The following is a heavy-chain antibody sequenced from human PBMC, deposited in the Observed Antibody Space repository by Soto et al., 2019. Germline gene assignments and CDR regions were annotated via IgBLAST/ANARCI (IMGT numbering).Heavy chain of an antibody. CDR2: ISSDGDIT. CDR1: GFTFGEYS. CDR3: VKVSTFYDILTGYYSTNVFDP. Sequence: PVGSLRLSCSASGFTFGEYSVHWVSQDQGKGLQYVSTISSDGDITYYADSVKGRFTISRDNSKNTLYLQMNSLRPEDTAVYYCVKVSTFYDILTGYYSTNVFDPWGQGTLVTVSS. V-gene: IGHV3-64D*06. J-gene: IGHJ5*02. D-gene: IGHD3-9*01.